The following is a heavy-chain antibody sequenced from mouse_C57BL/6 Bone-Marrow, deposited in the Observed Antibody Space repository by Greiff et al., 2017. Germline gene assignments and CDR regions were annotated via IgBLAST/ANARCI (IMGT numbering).Heavy chain of an antibody. J-gene: IGHJ4*01. D-gene: IGHD2-3*01. Sequence: VQGVESGAELVRPGASVTLSCKASGYTFTDYEMHWVKQTPVHGLEWIGAIDPETGGTAYNQKFKGKAILTADKSSSTAYMELRSLTSEYSAVYYCTRRYESYFYYAMDYWGQGTSVTVSS. V-gene: IGHV1-15*01. CDR1: GYTFTDYE. CDR2: IDPETGGT. CDR3: TRRYESYFYYAMDY.